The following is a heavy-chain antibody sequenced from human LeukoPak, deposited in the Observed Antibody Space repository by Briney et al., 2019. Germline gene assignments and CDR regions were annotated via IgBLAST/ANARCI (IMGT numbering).Heavy chain of an antibody. D-gene: IGHD4-17*01. CDR2: IYTSGST. CDR1: GGSISSYY. J-gene: IGHJ5*02. CDR3: ARDPTYGDYLWFEP. Sequence: SETLSLTCTVSGGSISSYYWSWIRQPAGKGLEWIGRIYTSGSTNYNPSLKSRVTMSVDTSKNQFSLKLSSVTAADTAVYYCARDPTYGDYLWFEPWGQGTRVTVSS. V-gene: IGHV4-4*07.